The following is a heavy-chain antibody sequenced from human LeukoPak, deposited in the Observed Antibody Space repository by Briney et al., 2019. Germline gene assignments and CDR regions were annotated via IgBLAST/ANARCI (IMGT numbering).Heavy chain of an antibody. CDR2: ISSSSSTI. Sequence: GGSLRLSCAASGFTFSSYSMNWVRQAPGKGLEWVSYISSSSSTIYYADSVKGRFTISRDNAKNSLYLQMNSLRAEDTAVYYCARDPPYSSSWHNNWFDPWGQGTLVTVSS. J-gene: IGHJ5*02. V-gene: IGHV3-48*04. CDR1: GFTFSSYS. CDR3: ARDPPYSSSWHNNWFDP. D-gene: IGHD6-13*01.